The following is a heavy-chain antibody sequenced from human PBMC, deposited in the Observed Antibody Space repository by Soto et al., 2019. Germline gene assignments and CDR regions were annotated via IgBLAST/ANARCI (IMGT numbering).Heavy chain of an antibody. J-gene: IGHJ5*02. Sequence: PSETLSLTCAVYGGSFSGYYWSWIRQPPGKGLEWIGEINHSGSTNYNPSLKSRVTISVDKSKDQFSLKLSSVTAADTAVYYCARVYYCSSTSRYIGWFDPWGQGTLVTVSS. CDR3: ARVYYCSSTSRYIGWFDP. V-gene: IGHV4-34*01. D-gene: IGHD2-2*02. CDR1: GGSFSGYY. CDR2: INHSGST.